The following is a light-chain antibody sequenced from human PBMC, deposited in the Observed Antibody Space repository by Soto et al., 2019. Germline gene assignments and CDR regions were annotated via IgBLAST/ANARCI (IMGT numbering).Light chain of an antibody. CDR3: SSFTSRTTVL. CDR1: SNDVGGYNY. CDR2: EVS. J-gene: IGLJ2*01. V-gene: IGLV2-14*01. Sequence: ALTQPASVSGSPGQSITISCTGTSNDVGGYNYVSWYQQHPGKAPKLMMYEVSNRPSGVSDRFSGSKSGNTASLIISGLLAEDEADYYCSSFTSRTTVLLGGGTKVTVL.